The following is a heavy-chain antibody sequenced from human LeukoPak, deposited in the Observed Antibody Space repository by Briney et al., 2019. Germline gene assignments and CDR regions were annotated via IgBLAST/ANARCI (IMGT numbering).Heavy chain of an antibody. Sequence: GGSLRLSCAASGFIFSNYNMNWVRQAPGKGLEWVSFISSSGSYIYFAESVNGRFTISRDNAKNSLYLQMNSLRAEDTAVYYCARDPGRYYYYYMDVWGKGTTVTVSS. V-gene: IGHV3-21*01. CDR2: ISSSGSYI. D-gene: IGHD1-14*01. CDR3: ARDPGRYYYYYMDV. CDR1: GFIFSNYN. J-gene: IGHJ6*03.